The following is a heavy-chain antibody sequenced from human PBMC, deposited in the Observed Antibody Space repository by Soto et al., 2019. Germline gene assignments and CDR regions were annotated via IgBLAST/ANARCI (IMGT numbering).Heavy chain of an antibody. J-gene: IGHJ4*02. CDR3: ARGEVVAATPSPYFDY. CDR1: GFTFSSYE. Sequence: GGSLRLSCAASGFTFSSYEMNWVRQAPGKGLEWVSYISSSGSTIYYADSVKGRFTISKDNAKNSLYLQMNSLRAEDTAVYYCARGEVVAATPSPYFDYWGQGTLVTVSS. V-gene: IGHV3-48*03. CDR2: ISSSGSTI. D-gene: IGHD2-15*01.